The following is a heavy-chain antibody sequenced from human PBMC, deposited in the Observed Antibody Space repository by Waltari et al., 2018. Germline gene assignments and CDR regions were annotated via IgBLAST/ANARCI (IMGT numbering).Heavy chain of an antibody. Sequence: EEQLVESEGGSVQRGGIMRLSCDASGFPFGPYWMHWVRQVPGKVLVWLSHSNGDETTTKYADSLKGRFTISRDNTKNTLYLEINSLRAEDTAVYYCTRDRGLPDAFNLWGQGTMVTVSS. V-gene: IGHV3-74*01. CDR2: SNGDETTT. J-gene: IGHJ3*01. CDR1: GFPFGPYW. CDR3: TRDRGLPDAFNL.